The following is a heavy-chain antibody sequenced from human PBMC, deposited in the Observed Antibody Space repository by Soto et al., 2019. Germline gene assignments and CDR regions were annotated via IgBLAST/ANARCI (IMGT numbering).Heavy chain of an antibody. CDR1: GISLSDSY. V-gene: IGHV3-7*04. D-gene: IGHD3-22*01. J-gene: IGHJ3*02. CDR2: IKPDGSAT. CDR3: ARDPYNRGGYGAFDI. Sequence: EVQLMESGGGLVQPGGSLILSCVASGISLSDSYMAWVRQAPGKGLEWVANIKPDGSATYHVASVKGRFTISRDNAKNSGYLQMNSLSVEDTAVYYCARDPYNRGGYGAFDIWGQGTMVSVSS.